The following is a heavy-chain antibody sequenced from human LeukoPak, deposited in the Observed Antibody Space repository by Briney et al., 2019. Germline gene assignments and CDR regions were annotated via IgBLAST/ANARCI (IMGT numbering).Heavy chain of an antibody. V-gene: IGHV4-39*01. Sequence: SETLSLTCTVSGGSIINSSYYSGWIRQPPGKGLEWLGSIYYSGSTYYNPSLQSRVRISVAQSKNQISLQLSSVPAADTAVYYCARRSVDCNGGSCYSESDWFDPWGQGTLVTVSS. D-gene: IGHD2-15*01. CDR3: ARRSVDCNGGSCYSESDWFDP. CDR1: GGSIINSSYY. J-gene: IGHJ5*02. CDR2: IYYSGST.